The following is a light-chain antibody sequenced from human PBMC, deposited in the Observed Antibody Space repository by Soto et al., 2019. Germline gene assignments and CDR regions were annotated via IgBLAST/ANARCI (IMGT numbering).Light chain of an antibody. V-gene: IGKV3-20*01. CDR1: QTLYSSN. J-gene: IGKJ2*01. Sequence: EIALTQSPGTLSLSPGGRATLSCRASQTLYSSNLAWYQQKPGQAPRLLIYGASSRATGIPDRFSGSGSGTDFTLTISRLEPEDFVVYYYQQYDNSPYTFGQGTKVEIK. CDR2: GAS. CDR3: QQYDNSPYT.